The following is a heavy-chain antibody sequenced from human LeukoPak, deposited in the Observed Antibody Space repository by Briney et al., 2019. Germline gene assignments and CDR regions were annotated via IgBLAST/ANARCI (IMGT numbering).Heavy chain of an antibody. Sequence: SQALSLTCAVSGGSISSGGYSWSWIRQPPGKGLEWIGYIYHSGSTYYNPSLKSRVTISVDRSKNQFSLKLSSVTAADTAVYYCARDKIAAAGSRYFDYWGQGTLVTVSS. CDR3: ARDKIAAAGSRYFDY. D-gene: IGHD6-13*01. CDR2: IYHSGST. V-gene: IGHV4-30-2*01. CDR1: GGSISSGGYS. J-gene: IGHJ4*02.